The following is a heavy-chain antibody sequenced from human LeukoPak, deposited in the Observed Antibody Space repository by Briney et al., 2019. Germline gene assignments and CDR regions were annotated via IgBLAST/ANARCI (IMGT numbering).Heavy chain of an antibody. CDR3: AKRGVVIRVILVGFHKEAYYFDS. V-gene: IGHV3-23*01. CDR2: ISDSGGRT. CDR1: GFTVSSNY. J-gene: IGHJ4*02. Sequence: PGGSLRLSCAASGFTVSSNYMSWVRQAPGKGLEWVAGISDSGGRTNYADSVKGRFTISRDNSKNTLYLQMNSLRAEDTAVYFCAKRGVVIRVILVGFHKEAYYFDSWGQGALVTVSS. D-gene: IGHD2-21*01.